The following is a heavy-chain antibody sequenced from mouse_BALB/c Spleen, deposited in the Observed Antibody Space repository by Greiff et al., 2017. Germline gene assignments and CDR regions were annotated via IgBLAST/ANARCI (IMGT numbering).Heavy chain of an antibody. CDR1: GFTFSSYG. Sequence: EVKLMESGGDLVKPGGSLKLSCAASGFTFSSYGMSWVRQTPDKRLEWVATISDGGSYTYYPDSVKGRFTISRDNAKNNLYLQMSSLKSEDTAMYYCARDGETFDYWGQGTTLTVSS. D-gene: IGHD2-3*01. V-gene: IGHV5-6*01. CDR2: ISDGGSYT. CDR3: ARDGETFDY. J-gene: IGHJ2*01.